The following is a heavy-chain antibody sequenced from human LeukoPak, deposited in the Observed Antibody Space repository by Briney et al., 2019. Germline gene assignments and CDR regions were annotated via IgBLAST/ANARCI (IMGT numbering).Heavy chain of an antibody. Sequence: PSETLSLTCTVSGGSISSGGYYWSWIRQPPGKGLEWIGYIYHSGSTYYNPSLKSRVTISVDRSKNQFSLKLSSVTAADTAVYYCASSGRADHAFDIWGQGTMVTVSS. CDR3: ASSGRADHAFDI. J-gene: IGHJ3*02. CDR2: IYHSGST. CDR1: GGSISSGGYY. D-gene: IGHD3-10*01. V-gene: IGHV4-30-2*01.